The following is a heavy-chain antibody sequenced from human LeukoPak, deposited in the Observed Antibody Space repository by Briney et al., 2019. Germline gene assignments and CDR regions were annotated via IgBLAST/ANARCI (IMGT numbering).Heavy chain of an antibody. Sequence: ASVTISCTASGYTFTGYYIHWVRQAPGQGLEWMGWINPRTGDTDFARNLQVSVTLTRDTTINTVFLRLNGLKFDDTAVYFCAKAGSGWYELASWGQGTLVTVSS. CDR1: GYTFTGYY. J-gene: IGHJ4*02. D-gene: IGHD6-19*01. CDR2: INPRTGDT. CDR3: AKAGSGWYELAS. V-gene: IGHV1-2*04.